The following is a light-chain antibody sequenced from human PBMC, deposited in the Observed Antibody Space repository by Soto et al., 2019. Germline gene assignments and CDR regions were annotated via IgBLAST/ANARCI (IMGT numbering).Light chain of an antibody. V-gene: IGKV3-11*01. Sequence: DIVLTQSPATLSLSPGERATLSCRASQSVSNFLAWYQQKPGQAPRLLIYDASNRATGIPARFSGSGFGTDFTLTISSLEPEDFAVYYCHQRNKWRTFGQGTKVDI. J-gene: IGKJ1*01. CDR3: HQRNKWRT. CDR1: QSVSNF. CDR2: DAS.